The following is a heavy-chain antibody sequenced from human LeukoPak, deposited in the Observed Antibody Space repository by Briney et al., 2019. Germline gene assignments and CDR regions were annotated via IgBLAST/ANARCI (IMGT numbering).Heavy chain of an antibody. V-gene: IGHV1-69*13. CDR1: GGTFSSYA. Sequence: SVKVSCKASGGTFSSYAISWVRQAPGQGLEWMGGIIPILGTANYAQKFQGRVTITADESTSTAYMELSSLRSEDTAVYYCARVLERRLDYYYGMDVWGQGTTVTVSS. D-gene: IGHD1-1*01. CDR3: ARVLERRLDYYYGMDV. CDR2: IIPILGTA. J-gene: IGHJ6*02.